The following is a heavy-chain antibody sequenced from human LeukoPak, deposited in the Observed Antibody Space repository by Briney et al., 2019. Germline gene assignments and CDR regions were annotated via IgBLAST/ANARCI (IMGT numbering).Heavy chain of an antibody. D-gene: IGHD3-3*01. Sequence: SETLSLTCTVSGGSISSYYWSWIRQPPGKGLEWIGYIYYSGSTNYSPSLKSRVTISVDTSKNQFSLKLSSVTAADTAVYYCARASRYYDFWSGYSRGHNWFDPWGQGTLVTVSS. CDR3: ARASRYYDFWSGYSRGHNWFDP. CDR2: IYYSGST. CDR1: GGSISSYY. J-gene: IGHJ5*02. V-gene: IGHV4-59*12.